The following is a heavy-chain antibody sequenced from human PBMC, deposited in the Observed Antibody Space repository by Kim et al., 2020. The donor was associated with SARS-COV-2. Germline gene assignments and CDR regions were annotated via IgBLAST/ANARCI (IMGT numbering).Heavy chain of an antibody. CDR2: ST. CDR3: ARDPNYYFDY. J-gene: IGHJ4*02. V-gene: IGHV4-59*01. Sequence: STNYNPSLKSRVTISVDTSKNQFSLKLSSVTAADTAVYYCARDPNYYFDYWGQGTLVTVSS.